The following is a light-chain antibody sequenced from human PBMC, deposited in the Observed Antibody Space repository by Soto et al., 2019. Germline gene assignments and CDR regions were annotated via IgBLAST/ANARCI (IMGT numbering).Light chain of an antibody. V-gene: IGKV2-28*01. CDR2: LVY. CDR3: MQALETPVT. J-gene: IGKJ3*01. Sequence: DIVLTQSPLSLSVTPGAPASFSCRANQSLLHLNGNNYLDWYLQKPGQSPHLLIYLVYTRAYGVPDRFSVSGSAIDFTLKISRVEADVVGVYYCMQALETPVTFGPGTKVYIK. CDR1: QSLLHLNGNNY.